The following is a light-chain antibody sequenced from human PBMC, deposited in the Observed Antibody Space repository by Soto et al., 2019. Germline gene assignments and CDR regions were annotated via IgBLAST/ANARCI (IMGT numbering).Light chain of an antibody. Sequence: QSALAQPASVSGSPGQSITFSCAGTSSDVGAYNYVSWYQLHPGKAPKLIISEVTNRPSGVSSRFSGSKSANTASLTISGLRAEDEADYYCSSYTRSSTQVFGTGTKVTVL. CDR1: SSDVGAYNY. V-gene: IGLV2-14*01. J-gene: IGLJ1*01. CDR3: SSYTRSSTQV. CDR2: EVT.